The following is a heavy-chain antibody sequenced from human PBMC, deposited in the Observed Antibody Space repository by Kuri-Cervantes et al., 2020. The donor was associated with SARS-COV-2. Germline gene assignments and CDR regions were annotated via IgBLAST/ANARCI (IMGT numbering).Heavy chain of an antibody. CDR3: ARGPPLVGATSLGGWFDP. CDR1: GYTFTSYG. V-gene: IGHV1-18*01. J-gene: IGHJ5*02. CDR2: ISAYNGNT. Sequence: ASVKVSCKASGYTFTSYGISWVRQAPGQGLEWMGWISAYNGNTNYAQKLQGRVTMTTDTSTSTAYMELRSPRSDDTAVYYCARGPPLVGATSLGGWFDPWGQGTLVTVSS. D-gene: IGHD1-26*01.